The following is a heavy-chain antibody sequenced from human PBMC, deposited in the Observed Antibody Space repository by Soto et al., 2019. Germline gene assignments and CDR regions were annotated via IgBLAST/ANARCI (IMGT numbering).Heavy chain of an antibody. J-gene: IGHJ4*02. Sequence: ASVKVSCKASGYTFTSYYMHWVRQAPGQGLEWMGIINPSGGSTSYAQKFQGRVTMTRDTSTSTVYMELSSLRSEDTAVYYCARDATYYDILTGYYSVQDYWGQGTLVTVSS. CDR1: GYTFTSYY. V-gene: IGHV1-46*01. CDR3: ARDATYYDILTGYYSVQDY. CDR2: INPSGGST. D-gene: IGHD3-9*01.